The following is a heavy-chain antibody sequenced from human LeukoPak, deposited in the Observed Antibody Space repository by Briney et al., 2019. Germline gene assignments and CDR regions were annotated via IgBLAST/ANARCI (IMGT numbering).Heavy chain of an antibody. CDR3: ARDTYVYDSSGYYYYYSMDV. CDR2: IPSSGSST. V-gene: IGHV3-48*03. Sequence: GGSLRLSCSASGFTFSSYEMNCVRQAPGKGLEWISYIPSSGSSTYYADSVKGRFTISRDNAKKSLYLQMNSLRAEDTAVYYCARDTYVYDSSGYYYYYSMDVWGQGTTVTVSS. D-gene: IGHD3-22*01. CDR1: GFTFSSYE. J-gene: IGHJ6*02.